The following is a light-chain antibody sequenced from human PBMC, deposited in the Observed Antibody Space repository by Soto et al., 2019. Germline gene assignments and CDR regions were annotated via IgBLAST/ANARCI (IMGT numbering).Light chain of an antibody. CDR3: QQYNSYSSWT. Sequence: DIQMTQSPSTLSASVGDRVTITCRASQSISIWLAWYQQKPGKAPKLLIYKASSLEGGVPSRFSGSGSGTEFTLTISSLQPDDFATYYCQQYNSYSSWTFGQGTKVEIK. V-gene: IGKV1-5*03. CDR2: KAS. CDR1: QSISIW. J-gene: IGKJ1*01.